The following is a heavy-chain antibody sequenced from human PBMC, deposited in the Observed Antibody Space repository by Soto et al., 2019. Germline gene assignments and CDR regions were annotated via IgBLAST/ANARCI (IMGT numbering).Heavy chain of an antibody. J-gene: IGHJ4*02. V-gene: IGHV1-46*01. D-gene: IGHD3-9*01. CDR1: GYTFTSYY. CDR3: ARELGERTKLRYFDWLLYSDSSFDY. Sequence: GASVKVSCKASGYTFTSYYMHWVRQAPGQGLEWMGIINPSGGSTSYAQKFQGRVTMTRDTSTSTVYMELSSLRSEDTAVYYCARELGERTKLRYFDWLLYSDSSFDYWGQGTLVTVSS. CDR2: INPSGGST.